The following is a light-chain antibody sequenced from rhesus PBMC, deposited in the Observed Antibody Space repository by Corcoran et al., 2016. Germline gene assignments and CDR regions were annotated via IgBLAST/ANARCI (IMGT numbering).Light chain of an antibody. CDR3: QHSYGTPLT. CDR2: AAS. Sequence: DIQMTQSPSSLSASVGDRVTITCRASVNVNNYLNWYQQKPGKAPKLLIYAASTLQSGVPSRFIGSGSGKDYTFPISSLQPEDVATYYCQHSYGTPLTFGGGTKVEIK. J-gene: IGKJ4*01. V-gene: IGKV1-74*01. CDR1: VNVNNY.